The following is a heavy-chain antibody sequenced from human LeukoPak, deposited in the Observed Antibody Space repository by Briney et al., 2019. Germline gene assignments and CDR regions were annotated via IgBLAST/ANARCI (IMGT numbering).Heavy chain of an antibody. V-gene: IGHV4-34*01. Sequence: SETLSLTCAVYGGSFNDYYWSWIRQSPGKGLEWSGEINHSGSTNYNPSLKSRVTMSVDTSKNQFSLKLSSVTAADTAVYYCATSAWVPGPWLDPWGQGILVTVSS. D-gene: IGHD1-1*01. CDR3: ATSAWVPGPWLDP. J-gene: IGHJ5*02. CDR1: GGSFNDYY. CDR2: INHSGST.